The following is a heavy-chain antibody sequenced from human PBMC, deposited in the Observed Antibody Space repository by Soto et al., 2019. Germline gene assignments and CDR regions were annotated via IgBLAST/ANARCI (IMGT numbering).Heavy chain of an antibody. J-gene: IGHJ4*02. CDR3: ARVDYGVIPYYFDY. Sequence: GGSLRLSCAASGFTFSSYWMHWVRQAPGRGLVWVSRINSDGSSTSYADSVKGRFTISRDNAKNTLYLQMNSLRAEDTAVYYCARVDYGVIPYYFDYWGQGTLVTVSS. V-gene: IGHV3-74*01. D-gene: IGHD4-17*01. CDR2: INSDGSST. CDR1: GFTFSSYW.